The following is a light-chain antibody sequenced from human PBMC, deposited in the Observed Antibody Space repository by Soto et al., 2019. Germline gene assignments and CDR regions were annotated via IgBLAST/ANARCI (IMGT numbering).Light chain of an antibody. CDR1: SSNIGRNT. Sequence: QSVLTQPPSFSGTPGQRVTISCSGSSSNIGRNTVSWYQQFPGTAPRLLMYSDNQRPSGVPDRFSGSKSGTSASLAISGLQSEDEADYYCATWDDTLDGPVFGGGTKLTVL. V-gene: IGLV1-44*01. CDR3: ATWDDTLDGPV. J-gene: IGLJ2*01. CDR2: SDN.